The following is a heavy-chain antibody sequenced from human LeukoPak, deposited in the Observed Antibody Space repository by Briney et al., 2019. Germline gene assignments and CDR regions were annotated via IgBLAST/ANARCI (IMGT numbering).Heavy chain of an antibody. Sequence: PSETLSLTCTVSGGSISSSRYYWGWIRQPPGKGLEWIGSIYYSGNSYYNPSLKSRLTISVDTSKNQFSLKLSSVTAADTAVYYCASSLGDYSYYFDYWGQGTLVTVSS. CDR1: GGSISSSRYY. J-gene: IGHJ4*02. CDR2: IYYSGNS. D-gene: IGHD4-17*01. CDR3: ASSLGDYSYYFDY. V-gene: IGHV4-39*01.